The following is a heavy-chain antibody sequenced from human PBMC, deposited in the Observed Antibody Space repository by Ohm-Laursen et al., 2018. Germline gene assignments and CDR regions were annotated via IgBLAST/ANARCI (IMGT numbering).Heavy chain of an antibody. CDR2: INPGVGNT. CDR3: ARTNRYCSGGDCYGNS. Sequence: ASVKVSCKASGYTFTAYYIHWVRQAPGQGLEWMGIINPGVGNTRYAQKFQGRVTMTRDTSTSTVYMEMSSLRSDDTAIYYCARTNRYCSGGDCYGNSWGQGTLVTISS. V-gene: IGHV1-46*01. J-gene: IGHJ4*02. CDR1: GYTFTAYY. D-gene: IGHD2-15*01.